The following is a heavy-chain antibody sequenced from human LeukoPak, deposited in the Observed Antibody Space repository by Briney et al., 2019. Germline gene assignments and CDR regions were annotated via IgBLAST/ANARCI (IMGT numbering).Heavy chain of an antibody. J-gene: IGHJ5*02. V-gene: IGHV4-30-2*01. Sequence: SQTLSLTCAISGGSISSGGYSWSWIRQPPGKGLEWIGYIYHSGSTYYNPSLKSRVTISVDRSKNQFSLKLSSVTAADTAVYYCARGLYYYGSGIRQTRFDPWGQGTLVTVSS. CDR2: IYHSGST. CDR1: GGSISSGGYS. D-gene: IGHD3-10*01. CDR3: ARGLYYYGSGIRQTRFDP.